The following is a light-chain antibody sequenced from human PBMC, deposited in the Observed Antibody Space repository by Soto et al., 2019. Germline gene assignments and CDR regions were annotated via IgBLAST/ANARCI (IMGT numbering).Light chain of an antibody. CDR2: SNN. J-gene: IGLJ3*02. Sequence: QSVLTQPPSASGTPGQRVTISCSGSNSNIGRNTVNWYQQLPGAAPNLLIYSNNHRPSGVPDRFSGSKSGTSASLAISGLQSEDEADYYCAAWDESPNVPVFGGGTKLTVL. V-gene: IGLV1-44*01. CDR1: NSNIGRNT. CDR3: AAWDESPNVPV.